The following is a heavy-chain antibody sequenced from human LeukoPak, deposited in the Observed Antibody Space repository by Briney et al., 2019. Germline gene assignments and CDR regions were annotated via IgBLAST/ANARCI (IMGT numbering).Heavy chain of an antibody. CDR1: GFTFSTFL. D-gene: IGHD3-9*01. CDR2: INSDGSAT. J-gene: IGHJ4*02. V-gene: IGHV3-74*01. CDR3: AKDLTGSIDY. Sequence: GGSLRLSCAASGFTFSTFLMHRVRQAPGKGLVWVSLINSDGSATRYADSVKGRFTISRDNAKNTLYLQMNSLRAEDTAVYYCAKDLTGSIDYWGQGTLVTVSS.